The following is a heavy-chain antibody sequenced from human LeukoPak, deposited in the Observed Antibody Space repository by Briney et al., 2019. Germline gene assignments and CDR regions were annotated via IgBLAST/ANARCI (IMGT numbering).Heavy chain of an antibody. D-gene: IGHD1/OR15-1a*01. Sequence: PSETLSLTCTVSSGSISRGGYYWNWIRQPPGKGLEWIGRIYTSGSTNYNPSLKSRVTISVDTSKNQFSLKLTSVTAADTAVYYCARQKWEQQGRDYYFNGLDVWGPGTTVIVSS. J-gene: IGHJ6*02. V-gene: IGHV4-61*02. CDR2: IYTSGST. CDR1: SGSISRGGYY. CDR3: ARQKWEQQGRDYYFNGLDV.